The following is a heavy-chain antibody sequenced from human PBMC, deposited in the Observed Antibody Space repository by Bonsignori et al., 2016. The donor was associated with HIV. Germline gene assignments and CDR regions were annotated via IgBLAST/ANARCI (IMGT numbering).Heavy chain of an antibody. CDR2: MNPNSGNT. Sequence: WVRQAPGQGLEWMGWMNPNSGNTGYAQKFQGRVTMTRNTSISTAYMELSSLRSEDTAVYYCARGRSTIFGVVNPGWSWFDPWGQGTLVTVSS. D-gene: IGHD3-3*01. CDR3: ARGRSTIFGVVNPGWSWFDP. J-gene: IGHJ5*02. V-gene: IGHV1-8*01.